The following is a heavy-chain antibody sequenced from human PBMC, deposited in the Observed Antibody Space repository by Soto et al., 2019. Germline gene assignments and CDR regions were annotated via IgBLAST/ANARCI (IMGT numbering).Heavy chain of an antibody. V-gene: IGHV3-11*01. J-gene: IGHJ5*02. Sequence: PGGSLRLSCSVSGVPFGHNYLTWIRLAPGKELEWLSYMATRSSPTYYADSVKGRFTNSTDTAKNSLYLQMDSLRPDDTATYYCATGGIYYEAWGQGTLVTVSS. CDR1: GVPFGHNY. CDR3: ATGGIYYEA. CDR2: MATRSSPT. D-gene: IGHD3-3*01.